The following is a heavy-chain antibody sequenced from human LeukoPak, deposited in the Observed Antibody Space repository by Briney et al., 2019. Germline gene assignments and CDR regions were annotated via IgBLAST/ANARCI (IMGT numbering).Heavy chain of an antibody. Sequence: PSETLSLTCAVSGGSISSSNWWSWVRQPPGKGLEWIGEIYHSGSTNYNPSLKSPVTISVDKSKNQFSLKLSSVTAADTAVYYCARGPLAGPFDYWGQGTLVTVSS. J-gene: IGHJ4*02. CDR3: ARGPLAGPFDY. D-gene: IGHD6-19*01. CDR1: GGSISSSNW. CDR2: IYHSGST. V-gene: IGHV4-4*02.